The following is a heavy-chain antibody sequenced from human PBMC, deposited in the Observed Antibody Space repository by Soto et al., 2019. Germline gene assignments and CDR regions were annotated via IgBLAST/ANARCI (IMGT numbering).Heavy chain of an antibody. Sequence: HPGGSLRLSCAASGFTLSSYAMSWVRQAPGKGLEWVSAISGSGGSTYYADSVKGRFTISRDNSKNTLYLQMNSLRAEDTAVYYCAKGGLTIFGVDDAFDIWGQGTMVTVSS. V-gene: IGHV3-23*01. CDR3: AKGGLTIFGVDDAFDI. CDR2: ISGSGGST. D-gene: IGHD3-3*01. CDR1: GFTLSSYA. J-gene: IGHJ3*02.